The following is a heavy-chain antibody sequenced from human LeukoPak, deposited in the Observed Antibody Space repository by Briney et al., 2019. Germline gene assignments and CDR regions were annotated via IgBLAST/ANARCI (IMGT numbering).Heavy chain of an antibody. Sequence: ASVKVSCKASGYTFTSYYMHWVRQAPGQGLEWMGIINPSGGSTSYAQKFQGRVTMTRDMSTSTVYMELSSLRSEDTAVYYCARTPPHYDFWSGYPYWGQGTLVTVSS. CDR1: GYTFTSYY. D-gene: IGHD3-3*01. CDR2: INPSGGST. CDR3: ARTPPHYDFWSGYPY. J-gene: IGHJ4*02. V-gene: IGHV1-46*01.